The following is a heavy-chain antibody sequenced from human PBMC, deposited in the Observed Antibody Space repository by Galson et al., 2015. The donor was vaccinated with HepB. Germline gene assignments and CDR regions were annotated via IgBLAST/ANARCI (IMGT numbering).Heavy chain of an antibody. CDR2: INPNSGGT. V-gene: IGHV1-2*02. CDR3: ARAGYDILTGSRYYYGMDV. CDR1: GYTFTGYC. D-gene: IGHD3-9*01. Sequence: SVKVSCKASGYTFTGYCMHWVRQAPGQGLEWMGWINPNSGGTNYAQKFQGRVTMTRDTSISTAYMELSRLRSDDTAVYYCARAGYDILTGSRYYYGMDVWGQGTTVTVSS. J-gene: IGHJ6*02.